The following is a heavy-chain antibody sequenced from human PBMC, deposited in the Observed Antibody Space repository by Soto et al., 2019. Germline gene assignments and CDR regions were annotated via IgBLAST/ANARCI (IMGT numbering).Heavy chain of an antibody. Sequence: QVQLVQSGTEVKRPGASVKVSCKASGYTFTTYPMHWVRQAPGQRLEWMGWINAGNGNTKYSQNFQGRVTITRDTSASAAYMELSSLRSEDTAVYYCARDNGGWIDYCGQGTLVTVSS. CDR2: INAGNGNT. D-gene: IGHD6-19*01. J-gene: IGHJ4*02. CDR1: GYTFTTYP. V-gene: IGHV1-3*01. CDR3: ARDNGGWIDY.